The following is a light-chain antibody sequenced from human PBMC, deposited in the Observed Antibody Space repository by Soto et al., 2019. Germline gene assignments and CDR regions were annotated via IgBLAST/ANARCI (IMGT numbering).Light chain of an antibody. CDR2: DAS. Sequence: EVVLTQSPATLSLSPGERAALSCRASHSVSSNLAWYQQRPGQAPRLLIYDASNRATGIPARFSGSGSGTDFTLTISGLQPEDFALYYWHQRSNWPPTFGGGTKVEIK. J-gene: IGKJ4*01. CDR3: HQRSNWPPT. CDR1: HSVSSN. V-gene: IGKV3-11*01.